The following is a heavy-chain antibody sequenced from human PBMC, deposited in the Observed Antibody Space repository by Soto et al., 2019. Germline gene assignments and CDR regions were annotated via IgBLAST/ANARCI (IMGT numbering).Heavy chain of an antibody. J-gene: IGHJ4*02. CDR3: ARFGVVREGLEY. CDR1: GGTFSSYT. D-gene: IGHD3-3*01. CDR2: IIPILGIA. Sequence: SVKVSCKASGGTFSSYTISWVRQAPGQGLEWMGRIIPILGIANYAQKFQGRVTITADKSTSTAYMELSSLRSEDTAVYYCARFGVVREGLEYWGQGTRVTVSS. V-gene: IGHV1-69*02.